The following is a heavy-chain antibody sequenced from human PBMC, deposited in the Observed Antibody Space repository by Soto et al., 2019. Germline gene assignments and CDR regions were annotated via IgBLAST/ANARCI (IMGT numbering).Heavy chain of an antibody. CDR2: IYYSGTT. CDR1: GGSIISNSYY. D-gene: IGHD3-16*01. Sequence: PSVTLSLTCTVSGGSIISNSYYWAWIRQPPGKGLEWIGNIYYSGTTYYNPSLKSRVTISVDTSKNQFSLKLSSVTAADTAVYYCARHKGGYYSGVDVWGQGTTVTVSS. CDR3: ARHKGGYYSGVDV. V-gene: IGHV4-39*01. J-gene: IGHJ6*02.